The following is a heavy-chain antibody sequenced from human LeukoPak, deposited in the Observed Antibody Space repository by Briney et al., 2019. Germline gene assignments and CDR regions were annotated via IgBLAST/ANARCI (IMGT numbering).Heavy chain of an antibody. V-gene: IGHV3-48*02. CDR2: ISSSSSSI. D-gene: IGHD2-21*02. J-gene: IGHJ3*02. CDR3: ARDLWCGADCYGTFDI. CDR1: GFTFSTFS. Sequence: GGSLRLSCAASGFTFSTFSMNWVRQAPGKGLEWVSYISSSSSSIYYADSVKGRFTISRDSAKNSLYLQMNGLRDEDTAVYYCARDLWCGADCYGTFDIWGQGTMVSVSS.